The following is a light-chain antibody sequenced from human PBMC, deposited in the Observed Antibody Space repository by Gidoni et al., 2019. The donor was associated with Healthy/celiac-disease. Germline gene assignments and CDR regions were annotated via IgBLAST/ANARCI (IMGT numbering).Light chain of an antibody. Sequence: EIVLTQSPATLSLSPGDRATLSCRARQIVSSYLAWYQQNPGQAPRLIISATSASATGIPVSFSGSGSGIDFTLTISSLEPYDFAVSYCQQRSNWPTFGQXTRLEIK. CDR2: ATS. V-gene: IGKV3-11*01. J-gene: IGKJ5*01. CDR3: QQRSNWPT. CDR1: QIVSSY.